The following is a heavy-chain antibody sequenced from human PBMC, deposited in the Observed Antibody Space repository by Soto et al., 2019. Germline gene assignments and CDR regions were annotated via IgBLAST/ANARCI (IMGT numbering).Heavy chain of an antibody. V-gene: IGHV1-18*01. J-gene: IGHJ3*02. CDR1: GYTFTSYG. CDR2: ISAYNGNT. CDR3: AGHYYDSSGYYLGGDAFDI. D-gene: IGHD3-22*01. Sequence: ASVKVSCKASGYTFTSYGISWVRQAPGQGLEWMGWISAYNGNTNYAQKLQGRVTMTTDTSTSTAYMELRSLRSDDTAVYYCAGHYYDSSGYYLGGDAFDIWGQGTMVTVSS.